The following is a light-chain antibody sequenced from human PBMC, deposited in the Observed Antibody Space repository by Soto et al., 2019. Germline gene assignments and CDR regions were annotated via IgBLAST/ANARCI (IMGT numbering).Light chain of an antibody. V-gene: IGKV4-1*01. CDR3: QQYESTPPT. Sequence: DIVMTQSPDSLAVSLGERATINCKSSQSVLYSSNNKNYLAWYQQRPGQPPKLLIYWASTRESGVPDRFSGSGSGTDFTLTILSLQAEDVAVYYCQQYESTPPTFGQGTKLEIK. J-gene: IGKJ2*01. CDR1: QSVLYSSNNKNY. CDR2: WAS.